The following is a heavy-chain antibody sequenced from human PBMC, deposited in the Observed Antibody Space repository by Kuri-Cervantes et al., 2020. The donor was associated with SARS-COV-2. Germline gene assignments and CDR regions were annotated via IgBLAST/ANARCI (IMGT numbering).Heavy chain of an antibody. V-gene: IGHV4-59*08. Sequence: SETLSLTCTVSGGSISSDYWSWIRQPPGKGLEWIGYIYYSGSTNYNPSLKSRVTISVDTSKNQFSLKLSSVTAADTAVYYCARLSVPNYDFWSGYPPGGYYFDYWGQGTLVTVSS. J-gene: IGHJ4*02. CDR2: IYYSGST. D-gene: IGHD3-3*01. CDR3: ARLSVPNYDFWSGYPPGGYYFDY. CDR1: GGSISSDY.